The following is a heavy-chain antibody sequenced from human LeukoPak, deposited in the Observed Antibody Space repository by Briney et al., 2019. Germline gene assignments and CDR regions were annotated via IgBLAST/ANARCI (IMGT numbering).Heavy chain of an antibody. V-gene: IGHV5-51*01. CDR1: GYSFTSYW. J-gene: IGHJ4*02. CDR3: ASRRGDYGDLHPHWYFDY. Sequence: GESLKISCKGSGYSFTSYWIGWVRQMPGKGLEWMGIIYPGDSDTRYSPSFQGQVTISADKSISTAYLQWSSLKASDTAMYYCASRRGDYGDLHPHWYFDYWGQGTLVTVSS. CDR2: IYPGDSDT. D-gene: IGHD4-17*01.